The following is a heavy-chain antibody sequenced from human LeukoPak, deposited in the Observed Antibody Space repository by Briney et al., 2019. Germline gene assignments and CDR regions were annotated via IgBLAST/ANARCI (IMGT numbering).Heavy chain of an antibody. CDR3: AKDLGSGIAAAGSPSDY. D-gene: IGHD6-13*01. J-gene: IGHJ4*02. Sequence: GGSLRLSCAASGFTFSSYAMSWVRQAPGKGLEWVSAISGSGGSTYYADSVKGRSTISRDNSKNTLYLQMNSLRAEDTAVYYCAKDLGSGIAAAGSPSDYWGQGTLVTVSS. CDR1: GFTFSSYA. V-gene: IGHV3-23*01. CDR2: ISGSGGST.